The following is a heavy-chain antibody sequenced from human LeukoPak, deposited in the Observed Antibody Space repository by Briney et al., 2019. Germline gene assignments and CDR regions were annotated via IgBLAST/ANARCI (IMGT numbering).Heavy chain of an antibody. J-gene: IGHJ4*02. CDR2: INPNSGGT. D-gene: IGHD5-12*01. V-gene: IGHV1-2*02. Sequence: GASVKVSCKASGYTFTGYYMHWVRQAPGQGLEGMGWINPNSGGTNYAQKFQGRVTMTRDTSISTAYMELSRLRSDDTAVYYCARALRGYSGYDLDYWGQGTLVTVSS. CDR1: GYTFTGYY. CDR3: ARALRGYSGYDLDY.